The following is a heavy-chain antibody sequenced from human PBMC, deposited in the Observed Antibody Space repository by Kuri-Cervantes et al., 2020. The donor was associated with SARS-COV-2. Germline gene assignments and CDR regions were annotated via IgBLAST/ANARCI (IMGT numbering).Heavy chain of an antibody. CDR1: GGSISSSSYY. V-gene: IGHV4-39*07. CDR3: ASEYSTTTFRPAGNSYNKYFDY. CDR2: IYYSGST. J-gene: IGHJ4*02. D-gene: IGHD2-2*01. Sequence: GSLRLSCTVSGGSISSSSYYWGWIRQPPGKGLEWIGRIYYSGSTFYSPSLMSRVTISVDTSKNQFSLELTSVTAADTAIYYCASEYSTTTFRPAGNSYNKYFDYWGQGTQVTVSS.